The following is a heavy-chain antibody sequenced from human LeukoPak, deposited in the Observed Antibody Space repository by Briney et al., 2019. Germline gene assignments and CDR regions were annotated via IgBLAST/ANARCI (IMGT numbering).Heavy chain of an antibody. CDR3: ARDWGIQRITGAEKE. J-gene: IGHJ4*02. D-gene: IGHD1-20*01. Sequence: PGRSLRLSCAASGFTSSSYVMHWVRQAPGTGLEWVAVISYDGSNKYYADSVKGRFTISRDNSKNTLYLQMNSLRAEDTAVYYCARDWGIQRITGAEKEWGQGTLVTVSS. V-gene: IGHV3-30*01. CDR2: ISYDGSNK. CDR1: GFTSSSYV.